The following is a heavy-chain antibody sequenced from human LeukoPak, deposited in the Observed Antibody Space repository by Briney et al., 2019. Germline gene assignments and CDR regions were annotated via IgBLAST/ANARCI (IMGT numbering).Heavy chain of an antibody. V-gene: IGHV1-2*02. Sequence: ASVKVSCKASGYTFTGYYMHWVRQAPGQGLEWMGWINPNSGGTNYAQKFQGRVTMTRDTPISTAYMELSRLRSDDTAVYYCARVEYYDSSGYYSHFDYWGQGTLVTVSS. CDR2: INPNSGGT. CDR1: GYTFTGYY. J-gene: IGHJ4*02. CDR3: ARVEYYDSSGYYSHFDY. D-gene: IGHD3-22*01.